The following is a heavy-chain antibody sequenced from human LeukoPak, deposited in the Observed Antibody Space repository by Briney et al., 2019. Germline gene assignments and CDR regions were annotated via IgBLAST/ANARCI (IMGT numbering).Heavy chain of an antibody. CDR3: ARDAYYYDSSGAPPHFDY. CDR2: IVPIFGTA. D-gene: IGHD3-22*01. CDR1: GGTFSSYA. J-gene: IGHJ4*02. V-gene: IGHV1-69*05. Sequence: SVKVSCKASGGTFSSYAISWVRQAPGQGLEWMGGIVPIFGTANYAQKFQGRVTITTDESTSTAYMEPSSLRSEDTAVYYCARDAYYYDSSGAPPHFDYWGQGTLVTVSS.